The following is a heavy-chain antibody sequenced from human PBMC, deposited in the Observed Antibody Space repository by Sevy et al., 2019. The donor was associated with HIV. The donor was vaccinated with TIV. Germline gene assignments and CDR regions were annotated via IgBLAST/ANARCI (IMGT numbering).Heavy chain of an antibody. J-gene: IGHJ4*02. V-gene: IGHV3-33*01. CDR3: ARDGVPAAKLFDY. CDR1: GFTFSAYG. CDR2: IWYDRSKT. D-gene: IGHD2-2*01. Sequence: GRSLRLSCAASGFTFSAYGMHWVRQTPGKGLKSVAVIWYDRSKTYDAESVKGRFTISRDNSKNTVYMQMNSLRVEDTAVYYSARDGVPAAKLFDYWGQGTLVTVSS.